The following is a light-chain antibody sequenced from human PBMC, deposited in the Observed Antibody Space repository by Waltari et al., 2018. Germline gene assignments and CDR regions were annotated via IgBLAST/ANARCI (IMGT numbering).Light chain of an antibody. CDR3: QVWDRSTDHFV. Sequence: YVLTQPPSVSVAPGQTARITCGGNNIGSKGVHWYQQKPGQAPLLVVYDENDRPSGIPERYSGSNSGNTATLSISRVEAGDEADFYCQVWDRSTDHFVFGTGTKVAVL. V-gene: IGLV3-21*02. CDR1: NIGSKG. CDR2: DEN. J-gene: IGLJ1*01.